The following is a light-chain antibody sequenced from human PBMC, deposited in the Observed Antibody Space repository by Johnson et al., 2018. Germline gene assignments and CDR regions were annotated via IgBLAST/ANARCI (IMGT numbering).Light chain of an antibody. Sequence: QSVLTQPPSVSAAPGQKVTISCSGSSSNIGNNYVSWYQQLPGTAPKLLIYENNKRPSGIPDRFSGSKSGTSATLGITGLQTGDEADYYCGTGDSSLSAGNVCGTGTQVTVL. J-gene: IGLJ1*01. V-gene: IGLV1-51*02. CDR1: SSNIGNNY. CDR3: GTGDSSLSAGNV. CDR2: ENN.